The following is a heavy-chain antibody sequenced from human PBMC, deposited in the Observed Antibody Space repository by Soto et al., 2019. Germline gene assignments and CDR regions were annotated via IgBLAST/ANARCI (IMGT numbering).Heavy chain of an antibody. CDR1: GGTFGRYA. CDR3: ATDCSGGSCYGASGMDV. CDR2: INAGFGAT. Sequence: QVQLEQSGAEVKKPGSSVKVSCKASGGTFGRYAISWVRRAPGQSLEWMGQINAGFGATDLAQMFQGRVTITADKSTTTVYMELSSLRSDDTAVYYCATDCSGGSCYGASGMDVWGQGTTVPVSS. D-gene: IGHD2-15*01. V-gene: IGHV1-69*06. J-gene: IGHJ6*02.